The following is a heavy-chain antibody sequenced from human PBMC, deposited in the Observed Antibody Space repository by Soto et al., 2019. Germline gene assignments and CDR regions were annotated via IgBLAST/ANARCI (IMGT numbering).Heavy chain of an antibody. J-gene: IGHJ6*03. CDR3: ARDPIGDNYYYYMDV. CDR2: IYYSGST. CDR1: GGSISSGGYY. V-gene: IGHV4-31*03. D-gene: IGHD2-21*01. Sequence: SETLSLTCTVSGGSISSGGYYWSWIRQHPGKGLEWIGYIYYSGSTYYNPSLKSRVTISVDTSKNQFSLKLSSVTAADTAVYYCARDPIGDNYYYYMDVWGKGTTVTVSS.